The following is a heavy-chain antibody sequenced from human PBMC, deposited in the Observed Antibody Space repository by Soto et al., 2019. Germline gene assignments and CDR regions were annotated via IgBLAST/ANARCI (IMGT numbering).Heavy chain of an antibody. D-gene: IGHD2-15*01. CDR1: DSDFSSYG. J-gene: IGHJ4*02. CDR2: SANDGRET. Sequence: GGSLRLSCAASDSDFSSYGIPWVRQAPGKGLEWVAASANDGRETFYADSAKGRFTVSKEMSKNTAFLQMNALRHEDTAVYFCARDTGWPILHFDNWGQGTPVTVSS. V-gene: IGHV3-30*03. CDR3: ARDTGWPILHFDN.